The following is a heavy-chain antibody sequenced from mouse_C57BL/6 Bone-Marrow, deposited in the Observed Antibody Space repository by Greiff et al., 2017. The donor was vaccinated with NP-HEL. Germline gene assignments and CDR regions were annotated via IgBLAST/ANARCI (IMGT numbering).Heavy chain of an antibody. CDR2: INPSTGGT. V-gene: IGHV1-42*01. CDR1: GYSFTGYY. J-gene: IGHJ2*01. Sequence: EVQLQQSGPELVKPGASVKISCKASGYSFTGYYMNWVKQSPEKSLEWIGEINPSTGGTTYNQKFKAKATLTVDKSSSTAYMQLKSLTSEDSAVYYCARYSPLTTLFDYWGQGTTLTVSS. D-gene: IGHD1-1*01. CDR3: ARYSPLTTLFDY.